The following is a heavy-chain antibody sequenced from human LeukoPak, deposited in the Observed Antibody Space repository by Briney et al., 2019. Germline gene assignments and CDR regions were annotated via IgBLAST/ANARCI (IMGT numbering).Heavy chain of an antibody. CDR2: ISDGGDTT. J-gene: IGHJ4*02. CDR3: AKTQGFFDH. V-gene: IGHV3-23*01. Sequence: GGSLRLSCAASGFTCSNNGMTWVRQATGKGMEWVTGISDGGDTTYDAGSVKGRFTVSRDNSKNILYLQMNSLRAEDTAIYYCAKTQGFFDHWGQGSLVTVSS. CDR1: GFTCSNNG.